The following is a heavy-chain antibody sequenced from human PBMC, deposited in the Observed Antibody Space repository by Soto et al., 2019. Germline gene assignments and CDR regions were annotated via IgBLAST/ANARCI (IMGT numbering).Heavy chain of an antibody. D-gene: IGHD6-13*01. CDR3: ARDDSSSWYDHHSGYYSYGMDV. CDR1: GGTFSSYA. Sequence: QVQLVQSGAEVKKPGSSVKVSCKSSGGTFSSYAISWVRQAPGQGLEWMGGIIPIFGTANYAQKFQGRVTITADESTSTAYMELSSLRSEDTAVYYCARDDSSSWYDHHSGYYSYGMDVWGQGTTVTVSS. V-gene: IGHV1-69*01. J-gene: IGHJ6*02. CDR2: IIPIFGTA.